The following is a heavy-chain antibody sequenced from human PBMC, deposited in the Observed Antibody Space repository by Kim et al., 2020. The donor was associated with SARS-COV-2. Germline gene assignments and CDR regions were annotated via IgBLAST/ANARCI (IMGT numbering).Heavy chain of an antibody. D-gene: IGHD2-21*01. J-gene: IGHJ4*02. CDR3: ALDLCGLYTY. V-gene: IGHV3-74*01. CDR1: GFSLTTYW. Sequence: GGSLRLSCAVSGFSLTTYWMHWVRQVPGKGLVWVSRINEDGSIINYADAVKGRFTISRDNAKNTLYLQMSRLRAEDTAVYYFALDLCGLYTYWGQGRRVT. CDR2: INEDGSII.